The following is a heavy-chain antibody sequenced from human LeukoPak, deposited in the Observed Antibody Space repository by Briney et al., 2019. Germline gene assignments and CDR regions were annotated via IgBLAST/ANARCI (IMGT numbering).Heavy chain of an antibody. D-gene: IGHD4-23*01. CDR1: GYTFSDYH. CDR2: INPNSGGT. Sequence: GASVKVSCKASGYTFSDYHMHWVRQAPGQGLEWMGWINPNSGGTNYAQKFQGRVTVTRDTSISTAYMELSRLRSDDTAVYYCARSRMTTVVTPYYYGMDVWGQGTTVIVSS. J-gene: IGHJ6*02. V-gene: IGHV1-2*02. CDR3: ARSRMTTVVTPYYYGMDV.